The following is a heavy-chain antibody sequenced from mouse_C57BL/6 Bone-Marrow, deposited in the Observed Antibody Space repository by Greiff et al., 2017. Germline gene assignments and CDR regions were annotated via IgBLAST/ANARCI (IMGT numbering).Heavy chain of an antibody. V-gene: IGHV5-6*01. Sequence: VQLKESGGDLVKPGGSLKLSCAASGFTFSSYGMSWVRQTPDKRLEWVATISSGGSYTYYPDSVKGRFTISRDNAKNTLYLQMSSLKSEDTAMYYCARHSTTYYYAMDYWGQGTSVTVSS. J-gene: IGHJ4*01. CDR2: ISSGGSYT. D-gene: IGHD6-1*01. CDR3: ARHSTTYYYAMDY. CDR1: GFTFSSYG.